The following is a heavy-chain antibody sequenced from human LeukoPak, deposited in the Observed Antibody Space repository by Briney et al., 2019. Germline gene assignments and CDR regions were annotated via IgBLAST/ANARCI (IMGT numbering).Heavy chain of an antibody. CDR3: ARDGYSYDGWFDP. CDR1: GGTFSSYA. J-gene: IGHJ5*02. D-gene: IGHD5-18*01. V-gene: IGHV1-69*05. CDR2: IIPIFGTA. Sequence: SVKVSCKASGGTFSSYAISWVRQAPGQGLEWMGRIIPIFGTANYAQKFQGRVTITTDESTSTAYMELSSLRSENTAVYYCARDGYSYDGWFDPWGQGTLVTVSS.